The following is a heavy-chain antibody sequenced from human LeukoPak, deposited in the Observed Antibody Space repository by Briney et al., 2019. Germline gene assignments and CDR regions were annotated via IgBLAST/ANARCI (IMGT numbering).Heavy chain of an antibody. CDR1: GYTFTDYY. D-gene: IGHD3-22*01. CDR2: INPNSGVT. Sequence: ASVKVSCKASGYTFTDYYMHWVRQAPGQGLEWMGWINPNSGVTNYVQKFQGRVTMTRDTSINTAYMELSRLRSDDTAVYYCARATFYYDNDAFDIWGQGTMVTVSS. CDR3: ARATFYYDNDAFDI. V-gene: IGHV1-2*02. J-gene: IGHJ3*02.